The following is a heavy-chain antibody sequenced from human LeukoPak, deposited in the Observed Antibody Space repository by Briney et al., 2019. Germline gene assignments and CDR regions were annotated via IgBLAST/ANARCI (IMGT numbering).Heavy chain of an antibody. J-gene: IGHJ4*02. CDR3: ARDRHGSGWFKDY. Sequence: SETLSLTCTVSGGSISSSSYYWGWIRQPPGKGLEWIGSIYYSGSTYYNPSLKSRVTISVDTSKNQFSLKLSSVTAADTAVYYCARDRHGSGWFKDYWGQGTLVTVSS. CDR2: IYYSGST. D-gene: IGHD6-19*01. CDR1: GGSISSSSYY. V-gene: IGHV4-39*02.